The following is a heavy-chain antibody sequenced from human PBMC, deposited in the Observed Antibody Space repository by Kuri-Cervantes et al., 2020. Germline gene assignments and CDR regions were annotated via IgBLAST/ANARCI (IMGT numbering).Heavy chain of an antibody. V-gene: IGHV3-30-3*01. CDR1: RFTFSSYA. Sequence: GGSLRLSCAASRFTFSSYAMHWVRQAPGKGLEWVAVISNDGSNEYYADSVRGRFTISRDNSKNTLYLQMNSLRAEDTAVYYCAREPLYDFWSGYLTPYYYYGMDVWGQGTTVTVSS. CDR2: ISNDGSNE. D-gene: IGHD3-3*01. J-gene: IGHJ6*02. CDR3: AREPLYDFWSGYLTPYYYYGMDV.